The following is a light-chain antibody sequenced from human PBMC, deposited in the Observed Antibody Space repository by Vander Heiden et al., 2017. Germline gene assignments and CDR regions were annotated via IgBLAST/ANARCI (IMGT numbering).Light chain of an antibody. CDR1: QGISSY. Sequence: AIRMTQPPSSFSASTGDRVTITCRASQGISSYLAWYQQKPGKAPKLLIYAASTLQSGVPSRFSGSGSGTDFTLTISCLQSEDFATYYCQQYNSYPLAFGQGTKLEIK. CDR2: AAS. V-gene: IGKV1-8*01. J-gene: IGKJ1*01. CDR3: QQYNSYPLA.